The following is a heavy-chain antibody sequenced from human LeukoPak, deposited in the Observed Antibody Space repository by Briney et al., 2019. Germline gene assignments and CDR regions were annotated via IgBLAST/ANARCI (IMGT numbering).Heavy chain of an antibody. CDR2: ISSSSSYK. Sequence: GGSLRLSCAASGFTFSSYSMNWVRQAPGKGLEWVSSISSSSSYKYYADSVKGRFTISRDNAKNSLYLQMNSLRAEDTAVYYCARDPSGSRDFWSGYSSWGFDYWGQGTLVTVSS. CDR1: GFTFSSYS. V-gene: IGHV3-21*01. J-gene: IGHJ4*02. CDR3: ARDPSGSRDFWSGYSSWGFDY. D-gene: IGHD3-3*01.